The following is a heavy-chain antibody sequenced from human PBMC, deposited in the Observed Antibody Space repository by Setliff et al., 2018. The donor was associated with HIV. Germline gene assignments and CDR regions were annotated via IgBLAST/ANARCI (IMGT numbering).Heavy chain of an antibody. Sequence: GASVKVSCKASGYTFTAYYSHWVRQAPGQGLEWMGRINSNSGATNYAQNFQGRVTMTRDTSISTAYMELSGLRSDDTAVYYCARDADDYVWGSYRQGIFDYWGQGTLVTVSS. CDR2: INSNSGAT. CDR1: GYTFTAYY. D-gene: IGHD3-16*02. CDR3: ARDADDYVWGSYRQGIFDY. V-gene: IGHV1-2*06. J-gene: IGHJ4*02.